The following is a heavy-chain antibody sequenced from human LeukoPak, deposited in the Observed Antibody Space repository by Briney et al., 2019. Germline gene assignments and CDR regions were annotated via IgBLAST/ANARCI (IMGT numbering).Heavy chain of an antibody. Sequence: PSETLSLSCTVSGVSISSYYWRWIRQPAGKGLEWIGRIYASGSTNYNPSLKGRVTMSVDTSKNKFSLKLSSVTAADTAMYYCASGSDSRYGGYLENWGQGTLVTVSS. CDR2: IYASGST. J-gene: IGHJ4*02. CDR1: GVSISSYY. D-gene: IGHD4-17*01. CDR3: ASGSDSRYGGYLEN. V-gene: IGHV4-4*07.